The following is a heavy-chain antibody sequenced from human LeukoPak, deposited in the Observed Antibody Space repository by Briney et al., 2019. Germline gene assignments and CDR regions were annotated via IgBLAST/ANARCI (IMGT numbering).Heavy chain of an antibody. CDR3: ARRYGDYSGNWFDP. D-gene: IGHD4-17*01. CDR2: IYTSGST. V-gene: IGHV4-4*07. J-gene: IGHJ5*02. CDR1: GGSISSYY. Sequence: SETLSLTCTVSGGSISSYYWSWIRQPAGKGLEWIGRIYTSGSTNYNPSLKSRVTMSVDTSKNQFSLKLSFVTAADTAVYYCARRYGDYSGNWFDPWGQGTLVTVSS.